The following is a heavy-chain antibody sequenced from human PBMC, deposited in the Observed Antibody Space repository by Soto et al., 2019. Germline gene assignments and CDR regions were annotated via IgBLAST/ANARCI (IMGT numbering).Heavy chain of an antibody. Sequence: GGPVKVSCKPSGYSFSDYFIQWVRQAPGQGLEWVAWINPKTAATNYAKKFQGRVSLTWDTSSTTAYMELTRLRPDDTAVYYCARIKWGLNYYNGMDVWGQGTTVTVSS. D-gene: IGHD1-26*01. J-gene: IGHJ6*02. V-gene: IGHV1-2*02. CDR2: INPKTAAT. CDR3: ARIKWGLNYYNGMDV. CDR1: GYSFSDYF.